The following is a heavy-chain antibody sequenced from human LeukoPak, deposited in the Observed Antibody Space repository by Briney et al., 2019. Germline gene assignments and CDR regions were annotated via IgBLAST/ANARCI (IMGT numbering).Heavy chain of an antibody. CDR3: AKVSSGWPYYYFDY. V-gene: IGHV3-23*01. J-gene: IGHJ4*02. D-gene: IGHD6-19*01. CDR1: GFTFSSYA. Sequence: GGSLRLSCAASGFTFSSYAMSWVRQAPGKGLEWVSAISGSGGSTYYADSVKGRFTISRDNSKNTLYLQMNSLRAEDTAVHYCAKVSSGWPYYYFDYWGQGTLVTVSS. CDR2: ISGSGGST.